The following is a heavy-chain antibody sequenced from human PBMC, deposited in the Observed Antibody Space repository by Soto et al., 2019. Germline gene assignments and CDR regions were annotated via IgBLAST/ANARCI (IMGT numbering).Heavy chain of an antibody. J-gene: IGHJ6*02. V-gene: IGHV1-69*01. CDR3: AGGALYRRITMVRGVTNYYYGMDV. D-gene: IGHD3-10*01. Sequence: QVQLVQSGAEVKKPGSSVKVSCKASGGTFSSYAISWVRQAPGQGLEWMGGIIPIFGTANYAQKFQGRVTITADESTSTAYMGLSSLRSEDTAVYYCAGGALYRRITMVRGVTNYYYGMDVWGQGTTVTVSS. CDR2: IIPIFGTA. CDR1: GGTFSSYA.